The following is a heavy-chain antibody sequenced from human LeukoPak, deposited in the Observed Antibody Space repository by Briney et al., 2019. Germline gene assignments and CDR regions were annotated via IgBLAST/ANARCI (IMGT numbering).Heavy chain of an antibody. D-gene: IGHD3-22*01. Sequence: GASVKVSCKASGDTFTGYYIHWVRQAPGQGLEWMGWINPNSGGTNYAQKFQGRVTMTRDTSISTAYMELSSLRSEDTAVYYCARRVQSLPYYSYPYYYMDVWGKGTTVTISS. J-gene: IGHJ6*03. V-gene: IGHV1-2*02. CDR3: ARRVQSLPYYSYPYYYMDV. CDR1: GDTFTGYY. CDR2: INPNSGGT.